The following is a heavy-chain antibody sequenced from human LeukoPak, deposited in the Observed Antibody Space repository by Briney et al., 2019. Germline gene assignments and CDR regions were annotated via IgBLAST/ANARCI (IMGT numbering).Heavy chain of an antibody. D-gene: IGHD3-10*01. Sequence: SVKVSCKASGGTFSSYAISWVRQAPGQGLEWMGRIIPILGIANYAQKFRGRVTITADKSTSTAYMELSSLRSEDTAVCYCARDAGPITMVRGVSPMNWFDPWGQGTLVTVSS. CDR1: GGTFSSYA. CDR2: IIPILGIA. V-gene: IGHV1-69*04. J-gene: IGHJ5*02. CDR3: ARDAGPITMVRGVSPMNWFDP.